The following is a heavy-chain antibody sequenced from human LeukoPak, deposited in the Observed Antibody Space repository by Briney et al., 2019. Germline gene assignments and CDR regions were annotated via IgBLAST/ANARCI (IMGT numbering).Heavy chain of an antibody. CDR1: GGSVSNGIYY. V-gene: IGHV4-39*07. J-gene: IGHJ5*02. Sequence: SETLSLTCTVSGGSVSNGIYYWGWIRQPPGKGLEWIGSIHNVGSTYYNPSPKSRVTISVDTSKNQFSLKLSSVTAADTAVYYCAVGSYYDFWSGAVRWFDPWGQGTLVTVSS. D-gene: IGHD3-3*01. CDR2: IHNVGST. CDR3: AVGSYYDFWSGAVRWFDP.